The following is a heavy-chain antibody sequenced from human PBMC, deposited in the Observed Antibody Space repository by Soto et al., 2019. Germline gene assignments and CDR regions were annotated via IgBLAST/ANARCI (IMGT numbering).Heavy chain of an antibody. Sequence: QLQLQESGPGLVKPSETLSLTCTVSSASISSSSYTWGWIRQPPGKGLEWIGSIYYSGTTYYNPSLNRRVPVSVDTSKNHFSLKVTSVTAADTAVYYCARLHGYCISSSCHGHYAMDVWGQGTTVTVSS. CDR1: SASISSSSYT. CDR3: ARLHGYCISSSCHGHYAMDV. D-gene: IGHD2-2*01. J-gene: IGHJ6*02. V-gene: IGHV4-39*01. CDR2: IYYSGTT.